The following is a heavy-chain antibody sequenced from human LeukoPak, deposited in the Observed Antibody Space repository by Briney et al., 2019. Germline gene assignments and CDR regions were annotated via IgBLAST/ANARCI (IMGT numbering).Heavy chain of an antibody. D-gene: IGHD6-13*01. CDR2: INHRGST. J-gene: IGHJ4*02. V-gene: IGHV4-39*07. CDR1: GGSISSGSYY. CDR3: AEIAAAGTLFDY. Sequence: PSQTLSLTCTVSGGSISSGSYYWSWIRQPPGKGLEWIGEINHRGSTNYNPSLMSRVTMSVDTSKNQFSLKLSSVTAADTAVYYCAEIAAAGTLFDYWGQGTLVTVSS.